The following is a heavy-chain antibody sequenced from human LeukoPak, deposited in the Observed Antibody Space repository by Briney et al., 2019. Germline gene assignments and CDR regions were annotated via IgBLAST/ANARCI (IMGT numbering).Heavy chain of an antibody. CDR1: GGPISSYY. V-gene: IGHV4-4*07. Sequence: SETLSLTCTVSGGPISSYYWSWIRQPAGKGLEWIGRIYSTGSTNYNPSLKSRVTMSVDPSKDQLSLRLRSVTAADTAVYYCARQIASAGTAGFDFWGQGALVTVSS. CDR3: ARQIASAGTAGFDF. CDR2: IYSTGST. J-gene: IGHJ4*02. D-gene: IGHD6-13*01.